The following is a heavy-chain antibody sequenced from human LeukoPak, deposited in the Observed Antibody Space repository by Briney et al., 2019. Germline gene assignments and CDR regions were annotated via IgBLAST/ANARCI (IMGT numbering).Heavy chain of an antibody. V-gene: IGHV4-30-4*01. J-gene: IGHJ6*02. CDR3: ARGDTIFGVGKALYYYGMDV. CDR1: GGSISSGDYY. CDR2: IYYSGST. Sequence: PSETLSLTCTVSGGSISSGDYYWCWIRQPPGKGLEWIGYIYYSGSTYYNPSLKSRVTISVDTSKNQFSLKLSSVTAADTAVYYCARGDTIFGVGKALYYYGMDVWGQGTTVTVSS. D-gene: IGHD3-3*01.